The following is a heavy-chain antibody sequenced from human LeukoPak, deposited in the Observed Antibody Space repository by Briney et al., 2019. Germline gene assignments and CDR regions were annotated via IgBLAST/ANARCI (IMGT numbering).Heavy chain of an antibody. V-gene: IGHV3-23*01. J-gene: IGHJ4*02. Sequence: GGSLRLSCAASGFTFSNYAMSWVRQATGKGLEWVSGISGSGDSTYYADSVKGRFTISRDNSKNTLCLQMNNLRAEDTAVYYCAKSRSDIAVAATNYWGQGTLVTVSS. D-gene: IGHD6-19*01. CDR2: ISGSGDST. CDR1: GFTFSNYA. CDR3: AKSRSDIAVAATNY.